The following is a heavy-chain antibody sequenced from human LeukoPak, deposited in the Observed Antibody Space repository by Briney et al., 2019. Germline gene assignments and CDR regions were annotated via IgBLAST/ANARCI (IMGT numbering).Heavy chain of an antibody. Sequence: ASVKVSCKASGYTFTSFSMNWVRQAPGQGLEWMGWISAYNDNTNYAQKLQGRVTMTTDTSTSTAYMELRSLRSDDTAVYYCARGTTGLDYWGQGTLVTVSS. CDR2: ISAYNDNT. D-gene: IGHD1-1*01. V-gene: IGHV1-18*04. J-gene: IGHJ4*02. CDR1: GYTFTSFS. CDR3: ARGTTGLDY.